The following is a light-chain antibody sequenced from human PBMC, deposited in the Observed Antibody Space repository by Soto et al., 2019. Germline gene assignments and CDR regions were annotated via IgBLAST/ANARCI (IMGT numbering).Light chain of an antibody. CDR1: QSVSSY. CDR3: QQRSTWPLRIT. CDR2: DAS. Sequence: EIVLTQSPATLSLSPGERATLSCRASQSVSSYLAWYQQKPGQAPRLLIYDASNRATGIPARFSGSGAGTDFTLNSRSLEPEDVAVYYCQQRSTWPLRITFCQGKRRQI. J-gene: IGKJ5*01. V-gene: IGKV3-11*01.